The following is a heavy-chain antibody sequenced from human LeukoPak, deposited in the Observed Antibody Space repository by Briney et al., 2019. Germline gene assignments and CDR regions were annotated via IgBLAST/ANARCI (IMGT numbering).Heavy chain of an antibody. Sequence: PGGSLRLSCAASGFTFSTYSMNWVRQPPGKGLEWVSYISTGSNTIYYADSVRGRFTISRDNAKNSLYLQMNSLRDEDTAVYYCARKALGSGNYYSDYWGQGTLVTVSS. CDR3: ARKALGSGNYYSDY. J-gene: IGHJ4*02. CDR1: GFTFSTYS. D-gene: IGHD1-26*01. CDR2: ISTGSNTI. V-gene: IGHV3-48*02.